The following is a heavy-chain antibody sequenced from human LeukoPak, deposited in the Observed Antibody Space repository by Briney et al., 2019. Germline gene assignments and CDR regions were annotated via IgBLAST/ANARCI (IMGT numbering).Heavy chain of an antibody. D-gene: IGHD2-15*01. CDR3: ARDPHQYCSGGSCYPWFDP. CDR1: GYTFTIYG. J-gene: IGHJ5*02. CDR2: ISAYNGNT. Sequence: RASVTVSCTASGYTFTIYGISWVRQAPGQGLEWMGWISAYNGNTNYAQKLQGRVTMTTDTSTSTAYMELRSLRSDDTAVYYCARDPHQYCSGGSCYPWFDPWGQGTLVTVSS. V-gene: IGHV1-18*01.